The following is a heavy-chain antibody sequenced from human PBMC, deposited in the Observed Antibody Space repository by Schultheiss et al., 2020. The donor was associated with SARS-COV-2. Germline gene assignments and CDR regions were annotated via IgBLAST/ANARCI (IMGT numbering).Heavy chain of an antibody. CDR1: GYTFTSYG. V-gene: IGHV1-18*01. CDR3: VREGLTWDAYDI. Sequence: GGSLRLSCKASGYTFTSYGISWVRQAPGQGLEWMGWISAYNGNTNYARKLQGRVTMTADTSTNTVYMELRSLRSDDTAVYYCVREGLTWDAYDIWGQGTLVTVSS. CDR2: ISAYNGNT. D-gene: IGHD6-19*01. J-gene: IGHJ3*02.